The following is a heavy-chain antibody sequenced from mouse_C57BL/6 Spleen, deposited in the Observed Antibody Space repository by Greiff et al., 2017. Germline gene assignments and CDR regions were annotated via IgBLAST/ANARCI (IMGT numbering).Heavy chain of an antibody. D-gene: IGHD1-1*01. J-gene: IGHJ2*01. CDR2: IDPSDSYT. Sequence: QVQLQQSGAELVMPGASVKLSCKASGYTFNSYGLHWVQQRPGQGLEWLGEIDPSDSYTNYNQKFKGKSTLTVDKSSSTAYMQLSSLTSEDSAVYYCARYGSSLDYWGQGTTLTVAS. CDR1: GYTFNSYG. CDR3: ARYGSSLDY. V-gene: IGHV1-69*01.